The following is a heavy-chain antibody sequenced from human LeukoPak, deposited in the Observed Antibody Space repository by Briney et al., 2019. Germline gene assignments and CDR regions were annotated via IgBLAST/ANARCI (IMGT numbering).Heavy chain of an antibody. CDR2: INYSGST. CDR3: ARVPAGDYFDY. CDR1: GGSISSYY. V-gene: IGHV4-59*01. J-gene: IGHJ4*02. D-gene: IGHD2-2*01. Sequence: SETLSLTCTVSGGSISSYYWSWIRQPPGKGLEWIGYINYSGSTKHNPSLKSRVTISVDTSKNQFSLKLSSVTAADTAVYFCARVPAGDYFDYWGQGTLVTVSS.